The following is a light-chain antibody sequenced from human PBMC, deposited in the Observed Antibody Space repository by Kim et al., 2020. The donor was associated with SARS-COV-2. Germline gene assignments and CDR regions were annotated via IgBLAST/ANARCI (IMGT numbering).Light chain of an antibody. CDR1: SSDVGHYNY. V-gene: IGLV2-11*01. J-gene: IGLJ1*01. CDR2: DVV. CDR3: WSYAGRDNYV. Sequence: GQSVTISCTGTSSDVGHYNYVFWYQQYLGTVPKLIIYDVVKRPSGVPDRFSGSKTGNTASLTISGLRPEDEADYYCWSYAGRDNYVVGAGTKVTVL.